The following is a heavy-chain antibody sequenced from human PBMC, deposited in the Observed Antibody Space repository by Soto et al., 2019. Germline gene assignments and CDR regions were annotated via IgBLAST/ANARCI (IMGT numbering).Heavy chain of an antibody. CDR3: SRVLPAAIPIFGWSNDAFEI. Sequence: SETLSLTCTVSGGSISSYYWRCIRQPPGKGLEWIGYTYYSGSTNYNPSLKSRVTISVDTSKNQCSLKLSSVTAADTAVYHCSRVLPAAIPIFGWSNDAFEIWGQETMFTVSS. D-gene: IGHD2-2*02. CDR1: GGSISSYY. V-gene: IGHV4-59*12. CDR2: TYYSGST. J-gene: IGHJ3*02.